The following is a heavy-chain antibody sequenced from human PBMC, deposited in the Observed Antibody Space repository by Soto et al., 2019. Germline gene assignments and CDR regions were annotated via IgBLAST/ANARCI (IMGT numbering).Heavy chain of an antibody. CDR2: MSYDGSNE. Sequence: GESLRLSCAPSGFTFRSYGMHWVRQAPGKGLEWVAFMSYDGSNEYYADSVKGRFTISRDNSKNTLYLQMNSLRVEDTAVYFCGRRAYSGNTGYYPIDSWGQGSLVTVSS. CDR1: GFTFRSYG. D-gene: IGHD3-9*01. CDR3: GRRAYSGNTGYYPIDS. V-gene: IGHV3-30-3*01. J-gene: IGHJ4*02.